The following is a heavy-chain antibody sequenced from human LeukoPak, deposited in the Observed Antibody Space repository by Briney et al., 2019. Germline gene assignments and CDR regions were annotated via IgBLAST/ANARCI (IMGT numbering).Heavy chain of an antibody. J-gene: IGHJ4*02. CDR1: GFTFSSYS. V-gene: IGHV3-21*01. Sequence: GGSLRLSCAASGFTFSSYSMNWVRQAPGKGLEWVSSISSSSSYIYYADSVKGRFTISRDNAKNSLYLQMNSLRAEDTAVYYCARVALAARPMDDYGAYWGQGTLVTVSS. CDR3: ARVALAARPMDDYGAY. CDR2: ISSSSSYI. D-gene: IGHD4-17*01.